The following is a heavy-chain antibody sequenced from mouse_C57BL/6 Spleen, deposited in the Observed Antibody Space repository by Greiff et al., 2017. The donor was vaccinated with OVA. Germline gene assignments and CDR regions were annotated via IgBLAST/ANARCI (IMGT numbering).Heavy chain of an antibody. Sequence: QVQLQQPGAELVKPGASVKLSCKASGYTFTSYWMHWVKQRPGQGLEWIGMIHPNSGSTNYNEKFKSKATLTVDKSSSTAYMQLSSLTSEDSAVYYCARHEEYYGSSYGAMDYWGQGTSVTVSS. V-gene: IGHV1-64*01. CDR1: GYTFTSYW. J-gene: IGHJ4*01. CDR3: ARHEEYYGSSYGAMDY. D-gene: IGHD1-1*01. CDR2: IHPNSGST.